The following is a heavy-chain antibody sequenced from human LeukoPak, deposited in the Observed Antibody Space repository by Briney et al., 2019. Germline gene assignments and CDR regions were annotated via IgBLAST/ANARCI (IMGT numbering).Heavy chain of an antibody. CDR2: IRYDGSNK. V-gene: IGHV3-30*02. Sequence: PGGCLRLSCAASGFTFSSYGMHWVRQAPGKGLDWVAFIRYDGSNKYYADSVKGRFTISRDNSKNTLYLQMNSLRAEDTAVYYCAKDYSGSYPLSGYWGQGTLVTVSS. J-gene: IGHJ4*02. D-gene: IGHD1-26*01. CDR1: GFTFSSYG. CDR3: AKDYSGSYPLSGY.